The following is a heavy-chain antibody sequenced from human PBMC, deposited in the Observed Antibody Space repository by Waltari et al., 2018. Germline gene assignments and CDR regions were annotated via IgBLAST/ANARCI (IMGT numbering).Heavy chain of an antibody. CDR3: ARVDEYGGYAFDY. CDR2: IYYSGST. J-gene: IGHJ4*02. V-gene: IGHV4-59*01. D-gene: IGHD5-12*01. CDR1: GGSISSYY. Sequence: QVQLQESGPGLVKPSETLSLTCTVSGGSISSYYWSWIRQPPGKGLEWIGYIYYSGSTNYNPSLKSRVTISVDTSKNQFSLKLSSVTAADTAVYYCARVDEYGGYAFDYWGQGTLVTVSS.